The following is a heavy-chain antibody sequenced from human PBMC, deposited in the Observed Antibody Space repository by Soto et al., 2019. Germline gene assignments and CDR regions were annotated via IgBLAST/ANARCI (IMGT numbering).Heavy chain of an antibody. CDR1: GFTFSSYG. D-gene: IGHD3-3*01. Sequence: QVQLVESGGGVVQPGRSLRLSCAASGFTFSSYGMHWVRQAPGKGLEWVAVISYDGSNKYYADSVKGRFTISRDNSKNTLYRQMNSLRAEDTAVYYCAKDGYDFWSGYYSPFDYWGQGTLVTVSS. CDR2: ISYDGSNK. V-gene: IGHV3-30*18. CDR3: AKDGYDFWSGYYSPFDY. J-gene: IGHJ4*02.